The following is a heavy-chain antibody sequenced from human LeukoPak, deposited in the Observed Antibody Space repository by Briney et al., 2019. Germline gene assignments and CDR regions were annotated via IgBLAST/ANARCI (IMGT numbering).Heavy chain of an antibody. J-gene: IGHJ4*02. CDR2: ISDNT. Sequence: GGSLRLSCVASGFTFNTFAFSWVRQAPGKGLEGVASISDNTQYADSVKGRFTISRDNSKNTLYLQMNSLRVDDTAIYYCAKGYDSWTSPFDFWGQGTLVTVSS. D-gene: IGHD3-3*01. CDR1: GFTFNTFA. CDR3: AKGYDSWTSPFDF. V-gene: IGHV3-23*01.